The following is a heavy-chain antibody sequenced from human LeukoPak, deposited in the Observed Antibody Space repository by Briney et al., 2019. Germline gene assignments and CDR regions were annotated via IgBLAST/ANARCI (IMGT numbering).Heavy chain of an antibody. CDR1: GFTFSNYA. D-gene: IGHD3-10*01. V-gene: IGHV3-23*01. CDR2: SDNGGGT. J-gene: IGHJ4*02. Sequence: GGSLRLSCAASGFTFSNYAMSWVRQAPGKGLEWVSTSDNGGGTHYADSVKGRFTISRDNSQNSLYLQMNSLGSEDTAIYFCAKDLYGPGTFFDYWGQGTLVTVSS. CDR3: AKDLYGPGTFFDY.